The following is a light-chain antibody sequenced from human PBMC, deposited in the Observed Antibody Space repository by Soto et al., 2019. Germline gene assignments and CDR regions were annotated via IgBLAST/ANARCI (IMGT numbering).Light chain of an antibody. J-gene: IGKJ1*01. CDR3: QQYDRSPKT. Sequence: EIVLTQSPGTLSLSPGERATLSCRASQSVSSSYLAWYQQKPGQAPRLLIYGASSRATGIPDRFSGTGSGTDFTLTISRLKPEDFAVYYCQQYDRSPKTFGQGTKVDIK. V-gene: IGKV3-20*01. CDR2: GAS. CDR1: QSVSSSY.